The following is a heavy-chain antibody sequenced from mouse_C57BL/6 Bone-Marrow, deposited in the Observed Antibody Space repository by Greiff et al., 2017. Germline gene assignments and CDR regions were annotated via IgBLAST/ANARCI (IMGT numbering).Heavy chain of an antibody. CDR3: ARYYYGSSYLYWYFDV. J-gene: IGHJ1*03. CDR2: ILPGSGST. CDR1: GYTFTGYW. Sequence: VQLQQSGAELMKPGASVKLSCKATGYTFTGYWIEWVKQRPGHGLEWIGEILPGSGSTNYKEKFKGKATFTADTSSNTAYMQLSSLTTEDSAIYYCARYYYGSSYLYWYFDVWGTGTTVTVSS. V-gene: IGHV1-9*01. D-gene: IGHD1-1*01.